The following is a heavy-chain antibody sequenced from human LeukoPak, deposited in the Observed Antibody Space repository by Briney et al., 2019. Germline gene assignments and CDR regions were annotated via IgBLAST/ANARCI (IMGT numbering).Heavy chain of an antibody. V-gene: IGHV3-30*01. CDR1: GFTFSSYA. J-gene: IGHJ4*02. D-gene: IGHD5-18*01. CDR2: ISYDGSNK. CDR3: ARGPSVDTPGVFGY. Sequence: PGGSLRLSCAASGFTFSSYAMHWVRQAPGKGLEWVAVISYDGSNKYYADSVKGRFTISRDNSKYTLYLQMNSLRAEDTAVYYCARGPSVDTPGVFGYWGQGTLVTVSS.